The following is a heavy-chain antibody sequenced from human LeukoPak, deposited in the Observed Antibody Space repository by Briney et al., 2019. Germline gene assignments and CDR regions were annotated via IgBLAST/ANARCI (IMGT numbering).Heavy chain of an antibody. J-gene: IGHJ6*03. CDR2: MNPNSGNI. Sequence: ASVKVSCKASGYTFTSYDINWVRQATGQGLEWMGWMNPNSGNIGYAQKFQGRVTMTRNNSISTAYMELSSVRSEDTAVYYCARSYYDYIWGSYRLVTYYYYMDVWGKGTTVTVSS. CDR1: GYTFTSYD. V-gene: IGHV1-8*01. D-gene: IGHD3-16*02. CDR3: ARSYYDYIWGSYRLVTYYYYMDV.